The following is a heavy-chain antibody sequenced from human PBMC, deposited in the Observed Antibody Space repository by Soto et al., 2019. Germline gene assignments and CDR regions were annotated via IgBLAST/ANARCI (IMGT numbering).Heavy chain of an antibody. J-gene: IGHJ4*02. Sequence: EVQLLESGGGLVQPGGSLRLSCAASGFTFSSYAMSWVRQAPGKGLVWVSAISGSGGSTYYADSVKGRFAISRDNSKNTLYLQMNSLRAEDTAVYYCASPLEGGNRDYWGQGTLVTVSS. V-gene: IGHV3-23*01. CDR1: GFTFSSYA. CDR2: ISGSGGST. D-gene: IGHD2-15*01. CDR3: ASPLEGGNRDY.